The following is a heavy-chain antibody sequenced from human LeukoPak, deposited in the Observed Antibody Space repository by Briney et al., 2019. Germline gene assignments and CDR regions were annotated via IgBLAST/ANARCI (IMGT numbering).Heavy chain of an antibody. D-gene: IGHD2-8*01. J-gene: IGHJ3*02. Sequence: SETLPLTCTVSGGSISSFYWTWIRQPPGKGLEWIGYLYYSGSTNYNPSLKSRVTISLDTSKNQVSLKLSSVTAADTAVYYCARVVSNGDRAAFDIWGQGTMITVSS. V-gene: IGHV4-59*01. CDR2: LYYSGST. CDR1: GGSISSFY. CDR3: ARVVSNGDRAAFDI.